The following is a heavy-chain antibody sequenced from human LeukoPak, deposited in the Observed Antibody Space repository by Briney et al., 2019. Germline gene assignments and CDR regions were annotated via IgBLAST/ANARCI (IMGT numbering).Heavy chain of an antibody. CDR2: ISSSSSTI. D-gene: IGHD6-19*01. J-gene: IGHJ4*02. CDR1: GFTFSSYS. V-gene: IGHV3-48*02. Sequence: GGSLRLSCEAAGFTFSSYSMNWVRQAPGKGLGWVSYISSSSSTIYYADSVKGRFTISRDNAKNSLYLQMNSLRDEDTAVYYCARDSGYSSGWYSVDFDYWGQGTLVTVSS. CDR3: ARDSGYSSGWYSVDFDY.